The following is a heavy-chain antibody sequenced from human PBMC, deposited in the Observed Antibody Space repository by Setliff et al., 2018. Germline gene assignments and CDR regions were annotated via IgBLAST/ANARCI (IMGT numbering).Heavy chain of an antibody. V-gene: IGHV3-73*01. CDR1: GFTFSDST. CDR2: IRTKANSYAT. CDR3: VRHMTYYDFWRGYYSTSDAFHG. Sequence: PGESLKISCAASGFTFSDSTMHWVRQASGKGLEWVGRIRTKANSYATAYATSVQDRFTISRHDSESTTYLQMNGLKTEDTAVYYCVRHMTYYDFWRGYYSTSDAFHGWGQGTMVTVSS. D-gene: IGHD3-3*01. J-gene: IGHJ3*01.